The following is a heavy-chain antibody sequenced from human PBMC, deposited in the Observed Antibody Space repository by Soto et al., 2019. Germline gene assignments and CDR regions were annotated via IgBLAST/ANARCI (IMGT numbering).Heavy chain of an antibody. J-gene: IGHJ6*02. D-gene: IGHD3-10*01. V-gene: IGHV4-59*01. CDR2: IYYSGST. Sequence: SETLSLTCTVSGGSISSYYWNWIRQPPGKGLEWIGDIYYSGSTNYSPSLKSRVTISVDTSKNQFSLKLSSVTAADSAVYYCARLSGDYYGSDVWGQGTTVTVSS. CDR1: GGSISSYY. CDR3: ARLSGDYYGSDV.